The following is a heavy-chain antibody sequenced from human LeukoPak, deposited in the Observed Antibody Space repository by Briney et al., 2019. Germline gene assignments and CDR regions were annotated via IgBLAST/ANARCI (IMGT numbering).Heavy chain of an antibody. CDR3: AKGLYGSDMDV. V-gene: IGHV3-9*01. D-gene: IGHD3-10*01. Sequence: GGSLRLSCAASGFTFDDYAMHWVRQAPGKGLEWVSGISWNSGSIGYADSVKGRFTISRDNAKNSLYLQMNSLRAEGTALYYCAKGLYGSDMDVWGQGTTVTVSS. CDR1: GFTFDDYA. J-gene: IGHJ6*02. CDR2: ISWNSGSI.